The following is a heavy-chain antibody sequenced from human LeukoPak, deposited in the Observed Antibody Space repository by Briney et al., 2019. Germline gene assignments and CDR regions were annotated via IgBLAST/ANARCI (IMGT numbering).Heavy chain of an antibody. Sequence: GASVKVSCKASGYTFTSYAMNWVRQAPGQGLEWMGWINTNTGNPTYAQGFTGRFVFSLDTSVSTAYLQISSLKAEDTAVYYCWVYDILTGYYIYFDYWGQGTLVTVSS. CDR1: GYTFTSYA. V-gene: IGHV7-4-1*02. CDR2: INTNTGNP. J-gene: IGHJ4*02. CDR3: WVYDILTGYYIYFDY. D-gene: IGHD3-9*01.